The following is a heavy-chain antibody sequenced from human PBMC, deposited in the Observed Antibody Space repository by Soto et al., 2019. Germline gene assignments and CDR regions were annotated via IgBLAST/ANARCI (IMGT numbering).Heavy chain of an antibody. J-gene: IGHJ4*02. V-gene: IGHV5-51*01. CDR3: VKLYTVSSHFDS. CDR2: IYPCDFDT. CDR1: GYSFTSYW. Sequence: PGESLKISCKGSGYSFTSYWIGWVRQMPGKGLEWMGIIYPCDFDTRYNPSLQGQVTLSADNSITTAYLQWSSLKASDTAMYYCVKLYTVSSHFDSWGQGTLVTVSS. D-gene: IGHD2-2*02.